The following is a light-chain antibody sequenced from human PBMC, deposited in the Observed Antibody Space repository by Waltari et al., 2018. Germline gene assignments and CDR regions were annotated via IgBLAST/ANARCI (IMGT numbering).Light chain of an antibody. CDR3: QQYNIYSPQA. V-gene: IGKV1-5*01. J-gene: IGKJ1*01. Sequence: DIQMTQSPSTLSASVGDRVTITCRASQTIDNYLAWYQQKPGEAPKVMNYDASTVETGVPSMLSGSGVGTEFSLTISSLQPDDFATYWCQQYNIYSPQAFGQGTKVEVK. CDR2: DAS. CDR1: QTIDNY.